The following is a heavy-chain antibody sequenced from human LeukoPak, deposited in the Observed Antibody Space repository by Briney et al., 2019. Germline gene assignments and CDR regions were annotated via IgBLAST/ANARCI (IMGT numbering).Heavy chain of an antibody. CDR3: ASSYTVRGVIWEDY. CDR1: GGSISSYY. CDR2: IYYSGST. Sequence: PSETLSLTCTVSGGSISSYYWSWIRQPPGKGLEWIGYIYYSGSTNYNPSLKSRVTISVDTSKNQFSLKLSSVTAADTAVCYCASSYTVRGVIWEDYWGQGTLVTVSS. D-gene: IGHD3-10*01. J-gene: IGHJ4*02. V-gene: IGHV4-59*08.